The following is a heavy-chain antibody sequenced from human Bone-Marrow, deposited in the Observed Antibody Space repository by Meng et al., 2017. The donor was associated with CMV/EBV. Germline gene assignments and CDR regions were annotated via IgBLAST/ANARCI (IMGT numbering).Heavy chain of an antibody. CDR2: ISSNGGST. Sequence: GESLKISCAASGFTFSSYAMHWVRQAPGKGLEYVSAISSNGGSTYYADSVKGRFTISRDNSKNTLYLQMGSLRAEDMAVYYCARGAYYDFSGYYYYGMDVWGQGTTVTVSS. CDR3: ARGAYYDFSGYYYYGMDV. D-gene: IGHD3-3*01. J-gene: IGHJ6*02. V-gene: IGHV3-64*02. CDR1: GFTFSSYA.